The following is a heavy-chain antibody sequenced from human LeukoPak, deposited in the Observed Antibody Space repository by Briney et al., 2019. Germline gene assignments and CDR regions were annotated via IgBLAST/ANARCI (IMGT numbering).Heavy chain of an antibody. V-gene: IGHV3-9*01. J-gene: IGHJ3*02. D-gene: IGHD3-22*01. CDR2: ISWNSGSI. CDR3: ARFYDSSGYLGPHGAFDI. Sequence: TGGSLRLSCAASGFTFDDYAMHWVRQAPGKGLEWVSGISWNSGSIGYADSVKSRFTISRDNAKNSLYLQMNSLRAEDTALYYCARFYDSSGYLGPHGAFDIWGQGTMVTVSS. CDR1: GFTFDDYA.